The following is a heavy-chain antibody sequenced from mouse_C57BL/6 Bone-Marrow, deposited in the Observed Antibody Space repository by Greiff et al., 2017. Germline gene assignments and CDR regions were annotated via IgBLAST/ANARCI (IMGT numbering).Heavy chain of an antibody. J-gene: IGHJ3*01. V-gene: IGHV1-4*01. Sequence: QVQLQQSGAELARPGASVKMSCKASGYTFTSYPMHWVKQRPGQVLEWFGYINPSSGYTQSNQKFKDKATLTADKSSSTAYMQLSSLTSEDSAVYYCERSRFYYGNPAWFAYGGQGTLVTVSA. D-gene: IGHD2-1*01. CDR2: INPSSGYT. CDR1: GYTFTSYP. CDR3: ERSRFYYGNPAWFAY.